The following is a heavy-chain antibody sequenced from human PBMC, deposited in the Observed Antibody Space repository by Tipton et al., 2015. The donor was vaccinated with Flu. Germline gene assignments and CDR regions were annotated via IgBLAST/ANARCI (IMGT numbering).Heavy chain of an antibody. CDR2: INQDGSVI. CDR3: GRAIGGSNSY. Sequence: GSLRLSCAASGFTFSGYYMTWVRQVPGKGLEWVANINQDGSVIYYVDSVRGRFTISRDNAKNSLYLQMNSLRGEDSAVYYCGRAIGGSNSYWGQGTLVTVSS. D-gene: IGHD1-14*01. V-gene: IGHV3-7*01. J-gene: IGHJ4*02. CDR1: GFTFSGYY.